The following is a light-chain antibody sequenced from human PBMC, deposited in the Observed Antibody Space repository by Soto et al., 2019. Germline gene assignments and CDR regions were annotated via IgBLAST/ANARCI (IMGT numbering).Light chain of an antibody. CDR3: QQYDSPLGWS. Sequence: EILLTQSPGSLSLSPGERATLSCRASQSVSSTYLAWYQQKPGRAPRLLIYGASSRATGIPSRFSGSGSGTDFTLTITRLEPEDFAVYYCQQYDSPLGWSFGQGTKVEI. CDR1: QSVSSTY. CDR2: GAS. J-gene: IGKJ1*01. V-gene: IGKV3-20*01.